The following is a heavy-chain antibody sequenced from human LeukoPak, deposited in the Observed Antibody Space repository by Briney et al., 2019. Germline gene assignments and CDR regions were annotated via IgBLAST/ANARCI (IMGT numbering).Heavy chain of an antibody. V-gene: IGHV3-74*01. D-gene: IGHD3-16*01. CDR3: ARGNNYALHY. CDR2: ITGDGSST. CDR1: GFTFSTHW. J-gene: IGHJ4*02. Sequence: GGSLRLSCATSGFTFSTHWMHWVRQSPGKGLVWVSRITGDGSSTTYADSVKGRFAISRDNAKNTLFLQVNSLGAEDTAVYYCARGNNYALHYWGQGTLVTVSS.